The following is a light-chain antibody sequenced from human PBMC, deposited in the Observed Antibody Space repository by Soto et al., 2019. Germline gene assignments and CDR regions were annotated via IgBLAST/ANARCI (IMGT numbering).Light chain of an antibody. V-gene: IGKV3-20*01. CDR2: GAS. J-gene: IGKJ1*01. CDR3: QQYGSSPWT. Sequence: EIVLTQSPGTLSLSPGERATPSCRASQSVSSSYLAWYQQKPGQAPRLLIYGASSRATGIPDRFSGSGSGTDFTLTISRLEPEDFAVYYCQQYGSSPWTVGQGTKVEIK. CDR1: QSVSSSY.